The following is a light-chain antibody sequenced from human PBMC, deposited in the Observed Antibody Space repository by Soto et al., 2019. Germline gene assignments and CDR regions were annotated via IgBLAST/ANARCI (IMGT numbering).Light chain of an antibody. CDR2: EVS. CDR1: QSLLHITGETF. CDR3: MQSTQLPPT. Sequence: VMTQTPLSLSVAPGQPASISCKSSQSLLHITGETFLFWYLQKPGQSPQLLIYEVSTRVSGVPDRFSGSGSGTDFTLEISRVETDDVGMDYCMQSTQLPPTFGHGTRLEIK. V-gene: IGKV2D-29*02. J-gene: IGKJ5*01.